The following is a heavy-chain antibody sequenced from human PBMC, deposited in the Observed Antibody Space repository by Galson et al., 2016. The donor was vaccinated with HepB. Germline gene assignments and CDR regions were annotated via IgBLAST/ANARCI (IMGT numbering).Heavy chain of an antibody. Sequence: SVKVSCKASGYTFTTYNIDWVRQAAGQGLEWVGWVSPISGNTAYAQKFQGRVTMTRNSSINTAYMDLSSLRSEDTAVYFCARGAYSGSSLRPYYYNDYGMDVWGQGTTVTVSS. CDR2: VSPISGNT. D-gene: IGHD6-13*01. J-gene: IGHJ6*02. CDR3: ARGAYSGSSLRPYYYNDYGMDV. V-gene: IGHV1-8*01. CDR1: GYTFTTYN.